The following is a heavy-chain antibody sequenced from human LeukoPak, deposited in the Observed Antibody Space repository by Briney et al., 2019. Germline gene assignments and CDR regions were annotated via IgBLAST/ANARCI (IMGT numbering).Heavy chain of an antibody. D-gene: IGHD3-3*01. CDR2: ISAYNGNT. Sequence: ASVTVSCKASGYTFTSYGISWVRQAPGQGLEWMGWISAYNGNTNYAQKLQGRVTMTTDTSTSTAYMELRSLRSDDTAVYYCARVVGTPYYDFWSGSYYMDVWGKGTTVTVSS. J-gene: IGHJ6*03. CDR3: ARVVGTPYYDFWSGSYYMDV. CDR1: GYTFTSYG. V-gene: IGHV1-18*01.